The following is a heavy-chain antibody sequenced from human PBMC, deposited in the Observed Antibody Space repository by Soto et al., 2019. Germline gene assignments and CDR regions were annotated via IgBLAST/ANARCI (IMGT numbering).Heavy chain of an antibody. CDR2: FDPEHGET. CDR3: ATDSGLDWNYDY. CDR1: GYTLTGLS. Sequence: ASVKVSCKVSGYTLTGLSMHWVRQAPGKGLEWMGSFDPEHGETIYAQKFQGRVTMTEDTSTDTAYMELSSLRSDDTAVYYCATDSGLDWNYDYWGQGALVTVSS. J-gene: IGHJ4*02. D-gene: IGHD1-7*01. V-gene: IGHV1-24*01.